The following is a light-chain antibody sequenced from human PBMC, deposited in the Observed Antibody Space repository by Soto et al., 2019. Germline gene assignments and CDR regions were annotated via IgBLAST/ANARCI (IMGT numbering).Light chain of an antibody. V-gene: IGLV4-60*02. Sequence: QSVRTQSSSASASLGSSVKDTCTLSSGHSSYIIAWHQQQPGKAPRYLMKLEGSGSYNKGSGVPDRFSGSSSGADRYLTISNLQFEDEADYYCETWDSNTRVFGGETKLTVL. CDR1: SGHSSYI. CDR2: LEGSGSY. CDR3: ETWDSNTRV. J-gene: IGLJ3*02.